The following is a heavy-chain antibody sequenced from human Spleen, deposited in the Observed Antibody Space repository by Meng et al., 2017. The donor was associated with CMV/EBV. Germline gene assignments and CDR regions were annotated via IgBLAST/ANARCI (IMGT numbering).Heavy chain of an antibody. CDR2: IYSGGST. CDR3: ARDRYYYGMDV. J-gene: IGHJ6*02. V-gene: IGHV3-53*01. Sequence: GGSLRLSCAASGFTVSDNYMSWVRQAPGKGLEWVSVIYSGGSTYYADFVEGRFTISRDNSKNTLYLQMNSLRAEDTAVYYCARDRYYYGMDVWGQGTTVTVSS. CDR1: GFTVSDNY.